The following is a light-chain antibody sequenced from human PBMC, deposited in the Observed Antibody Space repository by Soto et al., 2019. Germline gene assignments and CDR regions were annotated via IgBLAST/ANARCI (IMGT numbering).Light chain of an antibody. V-gene: IGKV1-9*01. Sequence: DIQLTQSPSFLSASVGDRVTITCRASQGINRFLAWYQQKPGKAPKLLIYAASSLQSGVTSRFSGSGSGTEFTLTISSLQPEDFATYSCQHSHSTPLTFGGGTKVDIK. J-gene: IGKJ4*01. CDR1: QGINRF. CDR3: QHSHSTPLT. CDR2: AAS.